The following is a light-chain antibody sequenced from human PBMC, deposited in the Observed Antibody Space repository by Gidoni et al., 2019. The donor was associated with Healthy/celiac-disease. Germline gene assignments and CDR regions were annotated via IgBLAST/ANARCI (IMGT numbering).Light chain of an antibody. CDR1: QSVSSY. J-gene: IGKJ3*01. CDR2: DAS. CDR3: QQRSNWPRTFT. V-gene: IGKV3-11*01. Sequence: EIVLTQSTATLSLSPGERATFSCRASQSVSSYLAWYQQKPGQAPRLLIYDASNRATGIPARFSGSGSGTDFTLTISSLEPEDFAVYYCQQRSNWPRTFTFGPGTKVDIK.